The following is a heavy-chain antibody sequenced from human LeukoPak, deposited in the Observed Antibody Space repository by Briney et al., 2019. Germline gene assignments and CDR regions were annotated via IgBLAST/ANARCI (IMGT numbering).Heavy chain of an antibody. CDR2: IYSGGST. CDR1: GFTVSSNY. CDR3: ARGNWNYLDAFDI. D-gene: IGHD1-7*01. J-gene: IGHJ3*02. Sequence: PGGSLRLSCAASGFTVSSNYMSWVRQAPGKGLEWVSVIYSGGSTYYADSVKGRFTISRDNSKNTLYLQMNSLRAEDTAVYYCARGNWNYLDAFDIWGQGTMVTVSS. V-gene: IGHV3-66*02.